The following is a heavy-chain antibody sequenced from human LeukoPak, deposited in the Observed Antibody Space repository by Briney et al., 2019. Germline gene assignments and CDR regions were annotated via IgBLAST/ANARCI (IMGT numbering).Heavy chain of an antibody. D-gene: IGHD4-17*01. Sequence: GGSLRRSCAASGFTFSYYGMHWVRQAPGKGLEWVAVIWFDGSNKYYADSVKGRFTVSRDNSKNTMDLQMNSLRAEDTAVYYCAREQYGSDDALDIWGQGTMVTVSS. J-gene: IGHJ3*02. CDR3: AREQYGSDDALDI. V-gene: IGHV3-33*01. CDR2: IWFDGSNK. CDR1: GFTFSYYG.